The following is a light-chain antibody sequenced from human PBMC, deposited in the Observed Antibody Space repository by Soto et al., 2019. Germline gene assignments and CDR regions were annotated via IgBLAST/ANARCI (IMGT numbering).Light chain of an antibody. Sequence: QAVVTQPPSVSGAPGQRVTISCTGSSSNIGAGYDVHWYQQLPGTAPKLLIYGNSNRPSGVPDRFSGSKSGTSASLAITGLQAEDEADYYCQSYDSSLSGSNVFGTGTKV. CDR2: GNS. J-gene: IGLJ1*01. CDR3: QSYDSSLSGSNV. V-gene: IGLV1-40*01. CDR1: SSNIGAGYD.